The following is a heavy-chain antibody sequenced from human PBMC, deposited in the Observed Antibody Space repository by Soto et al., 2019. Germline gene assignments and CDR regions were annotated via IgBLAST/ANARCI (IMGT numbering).Heavy chain of an antibody. V-gene: IGHV4-31*03. Sequence: QVQLQESGPGLVKPSQTLSLTCTVSGGSISSGGYYWSWIRQHPGKGLEWIGYIYYSESTNYNPSLKSRVTISVDTSKSQFSLKLSSVTAADTAVYYCARGGRYGSGSYPGYWGQGTLVTVSS. CDR3: ARGGRYGSGSYPGY. D-gene: IGHD3-10*01. J-gene: IGHJ4*02. CDR2: IYYSEST. CDR1: GGSISSGGYY.